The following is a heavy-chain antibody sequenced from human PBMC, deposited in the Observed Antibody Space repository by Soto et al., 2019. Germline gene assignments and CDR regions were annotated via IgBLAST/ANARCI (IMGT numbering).Heavy chain of an antibody. CDR3: ARWRYYYDSSGDLRTDYYGMDV. Sequence: AASVKVSCKASGYTFTGYYMHWVRQAPGQGLEWMGWINPNSGGTNYAQKFQGWVTMTRDTSISTAYMELSRLRSDDTAVYYCARWRYYYDSSGDLRTDYYGMDVWGQGTTVTVSS. V-gene: IGHV1-2*04. CDR1: GYTFTGYY. J-gene: IGHJ6*02. CDR2: INPNSGGT. D-gene: IGHD3-22*01.